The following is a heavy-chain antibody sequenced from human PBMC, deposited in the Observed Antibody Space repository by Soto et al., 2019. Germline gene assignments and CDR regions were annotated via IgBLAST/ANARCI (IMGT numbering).Heavy chain of an antibody. CDR1: GGSISSGGYS. CDR2: IYHSGST. D-gene: IGHD1-1*01. V-gene: IGHV4-30-2*01. Sequence: SETLSLTCAVSGGSISSGGYSWSWIRQPPGKGLEWIGYIYHSGSTYYNPSLKSRVTISVDRSKNQFSLKLSSVTAADTAVYYCARRATKGGFDYWGQGTLVTVSS. J-gene: IGHJ4*02. CDR3: ARRATKGGFDY.